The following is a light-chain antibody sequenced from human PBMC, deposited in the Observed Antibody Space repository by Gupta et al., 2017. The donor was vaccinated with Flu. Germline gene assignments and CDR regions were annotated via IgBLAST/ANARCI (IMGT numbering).Light chain of an antibody. CDR2: DVT. CDR3: SSYAGSYTYV. V-gene: IGLV2-11*01. J-gene: IGLJ1*01. Sequence: QSALTPTRSVSGSPGQSVSISCTGTNSDVGIYDYVSWYQHHPGEAPKLTLYDVTKRPSGVPERFSGSKSGNTASLTISGLQAEDEADYYCSSYAGSYTYVFGTGTKVTVL. CDR1: NSDVGIYDY.